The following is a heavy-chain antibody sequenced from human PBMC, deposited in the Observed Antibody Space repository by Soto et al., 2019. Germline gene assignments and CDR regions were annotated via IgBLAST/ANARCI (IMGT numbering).Heavy chain of an antibody. CDR3: ARARDSSGYYRY. J-gene: IGHJ4*02. CDR2: ISAYNGNT. CDR1: GFTFTSSA. D-gene: IGHD3-22*01. V-gene: IGHV1-18*01. Sequence: ASVKVSCKASGFTFTSSAVQWVRQAPGQGLEWMGWISAYNGNTNYAQKLQGRVTMTTDTSTSTAYMELRSLRSDDTAVYYCARARDSSGYYRYWGQGTLVTVSS.